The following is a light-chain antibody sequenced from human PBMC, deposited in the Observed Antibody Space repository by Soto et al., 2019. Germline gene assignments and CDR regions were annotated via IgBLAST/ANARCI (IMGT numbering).Light chain of an antibody. J-gene: IGKJ1*01. Sequence: IQMTQSPSTLSASVGDRVTIACRASETIYSFLAWYQQKPGKAPNLLMYKASTLESGVPSRFTGSGSGTEFTLTISSLQPDDFATYYCQHYNSYSEAFGQGTKVDIK. CDR2: KAS. CDR3: QHYNSYSEA. V-gene: IGKV1-5*03. CDR1: ETIYSF.